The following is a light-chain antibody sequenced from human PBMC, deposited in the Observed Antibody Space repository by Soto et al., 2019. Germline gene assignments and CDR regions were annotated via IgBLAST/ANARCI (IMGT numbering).Light chain of an antibody. CDR1: QTLSNSF. V-gene: IGKV3-20*01. CDR3: QQYGTSEII. CDR2: DTS. J-gene: IGKJ5*01. Sequence: EIVLAQSPGTLSLSPGERATLSCRASQTLSNSFIAWYQQKPGQAPRLLIYDTSSRATGVPDRYGASGSGTDFTLTISRLEPEDFAVFFCQQYGTSEIIFGQGTRLEIK.